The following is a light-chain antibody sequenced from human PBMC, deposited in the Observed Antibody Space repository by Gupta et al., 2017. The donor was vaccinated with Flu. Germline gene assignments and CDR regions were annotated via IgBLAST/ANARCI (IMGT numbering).Light chain of an antibody. J-gene: IGLJ1*01. V-gene: IGLV2-14*01. Sequence: QSALTQPASVSGSPGQSITISCTGTTSDVGGYDYVSWYQQHPGKAPKLMIYEVNNRPSGVSNRFSGSKSGNTASLTISGLQAEDEADYFCSSYTSSTAYAFGTGTQVTVL. CDR1: TSDVGGYDY. CDR2: EVN. CDR3: SSYTSSTAYA.